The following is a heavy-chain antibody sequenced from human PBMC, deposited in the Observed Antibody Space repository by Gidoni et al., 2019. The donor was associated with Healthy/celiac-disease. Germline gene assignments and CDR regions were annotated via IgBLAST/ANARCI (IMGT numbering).Heavy chain of an antibody. V-gene: IGHV3-11*01. D-gene: IGHD1-26*01. CDR3: AGGPDSDPDPNFDY. J-gene: IGHJ4*02. CDR2: ISSSGSTI. Sequence: QVQLVESGGGLVKPGGSLRLSCEASGFPFSDYYMSGIRQAPGKGLEWVSYISSSGSTIYYADSVKGRFTISRDNAKNSLYLQMNSLRAEDTAVYYCAGGPDSDPDPNFDYWGQGTLVTVSS. CDR1: GFPFSDYY.